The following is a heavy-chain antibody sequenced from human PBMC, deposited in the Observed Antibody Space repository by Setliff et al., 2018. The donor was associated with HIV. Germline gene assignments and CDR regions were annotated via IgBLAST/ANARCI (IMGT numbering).Heavy chain of an antibody. J-gene: IGHJ6*03. CDR3: ARETYYYDNPQYYYFYMDV. CDR1: GGSISSGSYY. V-gene: IGHV4-61*02. Sequence: SETLSLTCTVSGGSISSGSYYWSWIRQPAGKGLEWIGRIYTSGSTNYNPSLKSRVTISVDTSKNQFSLKLRSVTAADTAVYYCARETYYYDNPQYYYFYMDVWGKGTTVTVSS. CDR2: IYTSGST. D-gene: IGHD3-22*01.